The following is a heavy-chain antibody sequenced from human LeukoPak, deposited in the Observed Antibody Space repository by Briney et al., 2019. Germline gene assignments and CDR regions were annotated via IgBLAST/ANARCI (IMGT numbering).Heavy chain of an antibody. D-gene: IGHD3-22*01. J-gene: IGHJ5*02. CDR3: ARVNSYDSSGSWFDP. V-gene: IGHV4-34*01. Sequence: SETLSLTCAVYGGSFSGYYWSWIRQPPGKGLEWIGEINHSGSTNYNPSLKSRVIISVDTSKNQFSLKLSSVTAADTAVYYCARVNSYDSSGSWFDPWGQGTLVTVSS. CDR2: INHSGST. CDR1: GGSFSGYY.